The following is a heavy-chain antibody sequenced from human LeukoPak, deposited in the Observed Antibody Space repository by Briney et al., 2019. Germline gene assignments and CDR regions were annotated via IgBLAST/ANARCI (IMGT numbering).Heavy chain of an antibody. V-gene: IGHV4-39*01. D-gene: IGHD6-13*01. J-gene: IGHJ5*02. CDR3: ARREIAYSSSWYGGVDWFDP. CDR2: IYYGGST. Sequence: SETLSLTCTVSGGSISSSSCCCSWIRQPPGKGLEWIETIYYGGSTYYNPSLKSRVTISVDTSKNQFSLKLSSVTAADTAVYYCARREIAYSSSWYGGVDWFDPWGQGTLVTVSS. CDR1: GGSISSSSCC.